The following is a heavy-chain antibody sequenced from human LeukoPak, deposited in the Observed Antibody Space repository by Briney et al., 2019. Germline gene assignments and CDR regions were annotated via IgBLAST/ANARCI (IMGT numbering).Heavy chain of an antibody. CDR3: ARIPEGKSRGRAY. J-gene: IGHJ4*02. Sequence: SETLSLTCSVSGGSISTSSYYWSWIRQPPGKGLEWIVSMYFNGYAYYSPSLQSRVSVSIDTSTDQFSLPLSSVTATDAAVYFCARIPEGKSRGRAYWGQGTLVGVSS. D-gene: IGHD5-24*01. CDR2: MYFNGYA. CDR1: GGSISTSSYY. V-gene: IGHV4-39*01.